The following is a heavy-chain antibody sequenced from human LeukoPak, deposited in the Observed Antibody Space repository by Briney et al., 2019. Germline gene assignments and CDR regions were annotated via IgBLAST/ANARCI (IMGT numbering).Heavy chain of an antibody. CDR1: GGSFSGYY. V-gene: IGHV4-34*01. D-gene: IGHD3-10*01. CDR3: ARGLRGVISNWFDP. CDR2: INHSGST. J-gene: IGHJ5*02. Sequence: PSETLSLTCAVYGGSFSGYYWSWIRQPPGKGLEWIGEINHSGSTNYNPSLKSRVTISVDTSKNQFSLKLSSETAADTAVYYCARGLRGVISNWFDPWGQGTLVTVSS.